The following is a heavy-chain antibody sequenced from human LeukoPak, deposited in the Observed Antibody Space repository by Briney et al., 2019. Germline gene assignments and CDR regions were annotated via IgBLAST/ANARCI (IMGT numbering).Heavy chain of an antibody. J-gene: IGHJ6*04. CDR3: ATEMVRGYSYGSPMDV. V-gene: IGHV3-30*03. D-gene: IGHD5-18*01. CDR2: ISYDGSNK. Sequence: GRSLRLSCAASGFTFSSYGMHWVRQAPGKGLEWVAVISYDGSNKYYADSVKGRFTISRDNSKNTLYLQMNSLRAEDTAVYYCATEMVRGYSYGSPMDVWGKGTTVTVSS. CDR1: GFTFSSYG.